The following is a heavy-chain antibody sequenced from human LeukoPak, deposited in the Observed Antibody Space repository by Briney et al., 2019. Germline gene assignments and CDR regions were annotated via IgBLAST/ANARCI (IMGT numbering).Heavy chain of an antibody. CDR1: GFTFTTSW. CDR3: ARQRGASGTINWFEP. Sequence: PGASLPISCETSGFTFTTSWIGCVRQMAGTGLEWVGAIYPDDSDTRYSPSFQGQVGISADKSARTAYLQWASLKASDTATCYCARQRGASGTINWFEPSGEGNPVTVSS. V-gene: IGHV5-51*01. D-gene: IGHD3-10*01. J-gene: IGHJ5*02. CDR2: IYPDDSDT.